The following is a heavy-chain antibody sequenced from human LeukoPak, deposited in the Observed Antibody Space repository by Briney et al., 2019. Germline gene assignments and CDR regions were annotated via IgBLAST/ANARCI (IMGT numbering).Heavy chain of an antibody. CDR1: GFTFSSYA. V-gene: IGHV3-30*04. Sequence: GGSLRLSCAASGFTFSSYAMHWVRQAPGKGLEWVAVISYDGSNKYYADSVKGRFTISRDNSKNTLYLQMNSLRAEDTAVYYCARAPFRYRSSWYLLGYWGQGTLVTVSS. D-gene: IGHD6-13*01. CDR2: ISYDGSNK. CDR3: ARAPFRYRSSWYLLGY. J-gene: IGHJ4*02.